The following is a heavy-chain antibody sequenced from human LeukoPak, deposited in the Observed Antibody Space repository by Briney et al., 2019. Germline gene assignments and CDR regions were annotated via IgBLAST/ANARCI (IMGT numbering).Heavy chain of an antibody. CDR1: GYSFTSYW. V-gene: IGHV5-51*01. D-gene: IGHD3-10*01. CDR3: ARQPPAGSGGYYYYIDV. CDR2: IYPGDSDT. J-gene: IGHJ6*03. Sequence: GESLKISCKGSGYSFTSYWIAWVRQKPGKGLEWMGIIYPGDSDTRYSPSFQGQVTISADESISTAYLQWSSLKASDTAMYYCARQPPAGSGGYYYYIDVWGKGTTVTVSS.